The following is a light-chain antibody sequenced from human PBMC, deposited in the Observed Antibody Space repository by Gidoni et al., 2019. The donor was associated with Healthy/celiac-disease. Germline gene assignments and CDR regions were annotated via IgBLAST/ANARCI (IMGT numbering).Light chain of an antibody. Sequence: AIRMTQSPSSLSASTGDRVTITCRASQGISSYLAWYQQKPGKAPKLLIYAASTLQSGVPSRFSGSGYGTDFTLTISCLQSEEFATYYCQQYYSYPPTFGQXTKVEIK. CDR2: AAS. J-gene: IGKJ1*01. CDR3: QQYYSYPPT. CDR1: QGISSY. V-gene: IGKV1-8*01.